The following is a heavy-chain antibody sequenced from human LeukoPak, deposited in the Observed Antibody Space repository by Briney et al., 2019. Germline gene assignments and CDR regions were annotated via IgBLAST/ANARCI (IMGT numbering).Heavy chain of an antibody. CDR2: IYYSGST. Sequence: KTSETLSLTCTVSGGSISSSSYYWGWIRQPPGKGLEWIGSIYYSGSTYYNPSLKSRVTISVDTSKNQFSLKLSSVTAADTAVYYCASRREAVVVPAARSPFDLWGRGTLVTVSS. V-gene: IGHV4-39*01. CDR3: ASRREAVVVPAARSPFDL. J-gene: IGHJ2*01. D-gene: IGHD2-2*01. CDR1: GGSISSSSYY.